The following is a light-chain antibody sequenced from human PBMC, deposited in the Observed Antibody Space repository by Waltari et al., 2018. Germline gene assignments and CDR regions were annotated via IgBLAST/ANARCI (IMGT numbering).Light chain of an antibody. J-gene: IGLJ3*02. V-gene: IGLV4-69*01. Sequence: QAPAKGPRYLMKGNRDGSHRKGAGMPVRFSGSSSGAGRYLTISSRQSEDEADYYCQTGGHGTLVFGGGTKLTVL. CDR3: QTGGHGTLV. CDR2: GNRDGSH.